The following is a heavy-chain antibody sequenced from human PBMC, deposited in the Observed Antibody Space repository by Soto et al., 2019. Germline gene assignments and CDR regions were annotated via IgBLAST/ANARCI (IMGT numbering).Heavy chain of an antibody. Sequence: ASVKVSCKASGYTFTSYAVHWVRQAPGQRLEWMGWINAGNGNTKYSQKFQGRVTITRDTSASTAYMELSSLRSEDTAVYYCARDPNTGRAFDIWGQGTMVTVSS. CDR2: INAGNGNT. CDR3: ARDPNTGRAFDI. J-gene: IGHJ3*02. CDR1: GYTFTSYA. V-gene: IGHV1-3*01. D-gene: IGHD3-10*01.